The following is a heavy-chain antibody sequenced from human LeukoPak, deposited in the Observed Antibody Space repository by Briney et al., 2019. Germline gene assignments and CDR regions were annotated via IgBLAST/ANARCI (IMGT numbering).Heavy chain of an antibody. CDR2: IDRGGST. D-gene: IGHD6-6*01. CDR3: ARDGPSMSIQH. V-gene: IGHV3-66*01. CDR1: GFTVSSNY. J-gene: IGHJ1*01. Sequence: GGSLRLSCAASGFTVSSNYMSWVRQAPGKGLEWVSIIDRGGSTNYADSVKGRFTISRDNSKNTLYLQMNSLRAEETAVYYCARDGPSMSIQHWGQGTLVTVSS.